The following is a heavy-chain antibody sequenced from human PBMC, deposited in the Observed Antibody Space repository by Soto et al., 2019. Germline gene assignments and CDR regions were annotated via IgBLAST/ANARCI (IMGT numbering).Heavy chain of an antibody. D-gene: IGHD3-16*02. J-gene: IGHJ4*02. CDR3: ARHEIMITFGGVIVPTVFDY. Sequence: SGPTLVNPTQTLTLTCTFSGFSLSTSGMCVSWIRQPPGKALEWLALIDWDDDKYYSTSLKTRLTISKDTSKNQVVLTMTNMEPVDTATYYCARHEIMITFGGVIVPTVFDYWGQGTLVTVSS. CDR2: IDWDDDK. CDR1: GFSLSTSGMC. V-gene: IGHV2-70*01.